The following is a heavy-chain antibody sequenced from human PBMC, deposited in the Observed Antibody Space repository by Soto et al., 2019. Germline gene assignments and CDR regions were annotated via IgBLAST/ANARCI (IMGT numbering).Heavy chain of an antibody. CDR2: ISYDGSNK. J-gene: IGHJ4*02. D-gene: IGHD3-22*01. CDR3: AKDLYYYDSSGYSDY. V-gene: IGHV3-30*18. Sequence: PGGTPRLCCAAPGFTFSSRGLHWVRQAPGKGLEWVAVISYDGSNKYYADSVKGRFTISRDNSKNTLYLQMNSLRAEDTAVYYCAKDLYYYDSSGYSDYWGQGT. CDR1: GFTFSSRG.